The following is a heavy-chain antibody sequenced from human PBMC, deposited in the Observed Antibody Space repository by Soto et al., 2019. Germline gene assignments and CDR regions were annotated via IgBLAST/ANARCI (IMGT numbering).Heavy chain of an antibody. CDR2: ISSDGSII. J-gene: IGHJ3*02. V-gene: IGHV3-11*01. Sequence: GGSLRLSCAASGFTFSDYYMSWVRQAPGKGLEWVSYISSDGSIIFYADSVEGRFTISRDNAKNSLYLQVNSPRAEDTAVYYCARGGGFYGYDAHAFDIWGQGTMVTVSS. CDR3: ARGGGFYGYDAHAFDI. D-gene: IGHD5-12*01. CDR1: GFTFSDYY.